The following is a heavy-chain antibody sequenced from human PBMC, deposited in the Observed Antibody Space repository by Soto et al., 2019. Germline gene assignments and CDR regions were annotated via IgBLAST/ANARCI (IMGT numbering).Heavy chain of an antibody. D-gene: IGHD1-26*01. CDR3: AKSYSA. CDR2: ISYDGSNK. V-gene: IGHV3-30*18. CDR1: GFTFSSYG. Sequence: PGGSLRLSCAASGFTFSSYGMHWVRQAPGKGLEWVAVISYDGSNKYYADSVKGRFTISRDNSKNTLYLQMNSLRAEDTAVYYCAKSYSAWGQGTLVTVSS. J-gene: IGHJ5*02.